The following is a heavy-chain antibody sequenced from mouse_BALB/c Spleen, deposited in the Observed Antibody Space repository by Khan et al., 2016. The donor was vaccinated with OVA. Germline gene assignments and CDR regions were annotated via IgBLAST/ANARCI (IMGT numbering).Heavy chain of an antibody. J-gene: IGHJ2*01. D-gene: IGHD1-2*01. CDR2: ISYSGST. CDR3: ARTARIKY. Sequence: EVQLQESGPGLVKPSQLLSLTCTVTGYPITSGYGWNWIRQFPGNKLEWMGYISYSGSTNYNPSLKSRISITRDTSKNQFFLQLNSVTTEDTATYYCARTARIKYWGQGTTLTVSS. CDR1: GYPITSGYG. V-gene: IGHV3-2*02.